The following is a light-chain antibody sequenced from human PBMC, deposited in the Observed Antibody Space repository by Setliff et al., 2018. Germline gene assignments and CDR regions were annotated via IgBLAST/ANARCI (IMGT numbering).Light chain of an antibody. CDR2: WAS. J-gene: IGKJ1*01. Sequence: DIVMTQSPDSLAVSLGERATINCKSSQSVLYSSNNKNYLVWYQQKLGQPPKLLIYWASTRESGVPDRFSGSGSGTDFTLTISSLQAEDVAVYYCQQYYSTPQTFGQGTK. CDR3: QQYYSTPQT. V-gene: IGKV4-1*01. CDR1: QSVLYSSNNKNY.